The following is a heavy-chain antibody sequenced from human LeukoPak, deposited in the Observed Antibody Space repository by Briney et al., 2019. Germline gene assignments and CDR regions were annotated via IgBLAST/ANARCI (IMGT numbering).Heavy chain of an antibody. V-gene: IGHV3-23*01. CDR2: ISGSGGRT. D-gene: IGHD3-22*01. J-gene: IGHJ4*02. CDR3: AKHSHDGSASYYEVQLDY. Sequence: PGGSLRLSCAASGFTFSSYGMSWVRQAPGKGLEWVSAISGSGGRTYFADSVKGRFTISRDNSKNTVYLQMNSLRAEDTAIYYCAKHSHDGSASYYEVQLDYWGQGTLVTVSS. CDR1: GFTFSSYG.